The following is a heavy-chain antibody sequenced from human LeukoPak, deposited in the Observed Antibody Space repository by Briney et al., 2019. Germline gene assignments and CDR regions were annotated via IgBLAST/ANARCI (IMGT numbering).Heavy chain of an antibody. D-gene: IGHD3-10*01. CDR3: ARGGHGSGSYYNTFDY. Sequence: GESLKISCKGSGYSVTSYWIGWVRQMPGKGLEWRGISYPGDSDTRYSPSFQGQVTISADKSISTAYLQWSSLTASDTAMYYCARGGHGSGSYYNTFDYWGQGTLVTVSS. CDR1: GYSVTSYW. J-gene: IGHJ4*02. V-gene: IGHV5-51*01. CDR2: SYPGDSDT.